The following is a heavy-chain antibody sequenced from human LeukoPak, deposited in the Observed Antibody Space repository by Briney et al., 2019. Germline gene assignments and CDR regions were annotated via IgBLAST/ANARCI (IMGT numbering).Heavy chain of an antibody. CDR3: ARLNDFWSGYPYYFDY. CDR2: IYPGDSDT. CDR1: GYSFTRYW. J-gene: IGHJ4*02. Sequence: GESLKISCMDSGYSFTRYWIGCVRQMLGKGLGWMGIIYPGDSDTRYSPSLQGEVTISADKSISTAYLQWSSLKASDTAMYYCARLNDFWSGYPYYFDYWGQGTLVTVSS. V-gene: IGHV5-51*01. D-gene: IGHD3-3*01.